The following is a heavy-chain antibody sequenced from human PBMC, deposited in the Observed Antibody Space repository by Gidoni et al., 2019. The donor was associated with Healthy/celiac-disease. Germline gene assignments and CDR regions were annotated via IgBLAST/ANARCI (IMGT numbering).Heavy chain of an antibody. CDR3: AKDSALWLLLDGYFDY. J-gene: IGHJ4*02. Sequence: EVQLLESGGGLVQPGGSLRLSCAASGFPFSSYDRSWVRQAPGKGLEWVAAISGSGGSTYYADSVKGRFTISRDNSKNTLYLQMNSLRAEDTAVYYCAKDSALWLLLDGYFDYWGQGTLVTVSS. V-gene: IGHV3-23*01. CDR2: ISGSGGST. D-gene: IGHD2-15*01. CDR1: GFPFSSYD.